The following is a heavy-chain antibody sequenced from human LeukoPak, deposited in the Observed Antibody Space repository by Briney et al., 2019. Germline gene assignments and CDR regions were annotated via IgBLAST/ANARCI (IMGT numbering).Heavy chain of an antibody. CDR2: IYYSGST. CDR3: ARIYSGSYLGAFDI. J-gene: IGHJ3*02. V-gene: IGHV4-59*08. Sequence: PSETLSLTCTVSGGSISSYYWSWIRQPPGKGLGWIGYIYYSGSTNYNPSLKSRVTISVDTSKNQFSLKLSSVTAADTAVYYCARIYSGSYLGAFDIWGQGTMVTVSS. D-gene: IGHD1-26*01. CDR1: GGSISSYY.